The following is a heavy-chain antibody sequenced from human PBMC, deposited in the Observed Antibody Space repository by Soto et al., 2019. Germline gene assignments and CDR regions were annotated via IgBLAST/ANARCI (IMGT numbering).Heavy chain of an antibody. D-gene: IGHD3-10*01. V-gene: IGHV3-48*03. Sequence: PGGSLRLSXAASGFTFSSYEMNWVRQAPGKGLEWVSYISSSAGITYYADSVKGRFTISRDNAKNSLYLQMNSLRAEDTAVYYCATDRRGPSRGMDVWGQGTTVTVSS. CDR3: ATDRRGPSRGMDV. CDR1: GFTFSSYE. J-gene: IGHJ6*02. CDR2: ISSSAGIT.